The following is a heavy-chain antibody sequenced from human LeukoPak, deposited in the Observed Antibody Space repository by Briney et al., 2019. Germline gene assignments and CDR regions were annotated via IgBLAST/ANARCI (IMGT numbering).Heavy chain of an antibody. D-gene: IGHD3-22*01. CDR1: GGSISSSNW. J-gene: IGHJ4*02. CDR3: ARNSHYYDSSGHYFDY. Sequence: PSGTLSLTCAVSGGSISSSNWWSWVRQPPGEGLEWIGEIYHSGSTNYNPSLKSRVTISVDKSKNQFSLKLSSVTAADTAVYYCARNSHYYDSSGHYFDYWGQGTLVTVSS. V-gene: IGHV4-4*02. CDR2: IYHSGST.